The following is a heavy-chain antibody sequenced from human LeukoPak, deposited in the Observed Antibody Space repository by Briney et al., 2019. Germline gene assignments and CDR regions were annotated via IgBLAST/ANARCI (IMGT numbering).Heavy chain of an antibody. J-gene: IGHJ4*02. CDR3: ASIDTAVVRTDS. CDR2: INHSGST. CDR1: GGSFSGYY. Sequence: PSETLSLTCAVYGGSFSGYYWSWIRQPPGKGLEWIGEINHSGSTNYNPSLKSRVTISVDTSKNQFSLKLRSVTAADTAVYYCASIDTAVVRTDSWGQGTLVTVSS. D-gene: IGHD5-18*01. V-gene: IGHV4-34*01.